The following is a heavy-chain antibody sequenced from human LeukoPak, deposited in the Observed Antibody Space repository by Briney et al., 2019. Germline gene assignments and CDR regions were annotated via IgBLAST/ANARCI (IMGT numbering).Heavy chain of an antibody. CDR2: INPSGGST. V-gene: IGHV1-46*01. CDR3: ARSLGARKWASSLNFDY. D-gene: IGHD6-13*01. CDR1: GYTFTSYY. Sequence: ASVKVSCKASGYTFTSYYTHWVRQAPGQGLEWMGIINPSGGSTSYAQKFQGRVTMTRDTSTSTVYMELSSLRSEDTAVYYCARSLGARKWASSLNFDYWGQGTLVTVSS. J-gene: IGHJ4*02.